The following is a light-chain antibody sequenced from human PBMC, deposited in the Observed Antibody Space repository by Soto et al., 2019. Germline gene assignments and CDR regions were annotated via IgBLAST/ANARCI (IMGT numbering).Light chain of an antibody. V-gene: IGLV2-14*01. J-gene: IGLJ1*01. Sequence: QSALTQPASVSGSPGQSITISCTGTSRDVGGYGYVSWYQQHPGKAPKLMIYEVSNRPSGGSNPFSGSKSGNTASLTISGLQAEDEDDYYCSSYTSGSTYVFGTGTELTVL. CDR2: EVS. CDR1: SRDVGGYGY. CDR3: SSYTSGSTYV.